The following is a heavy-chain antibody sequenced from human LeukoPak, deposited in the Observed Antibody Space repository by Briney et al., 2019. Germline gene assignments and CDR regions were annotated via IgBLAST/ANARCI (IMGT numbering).Heavy chain of an antibody. CDR1: GVSIRSYN. D-gene: IGHD6-13*01. CDR2: NYYSGST. V-gene: IGHV4-59*01. Sequence: PSETLSLTCTVSGVSIRSYNWSWIRQPPGKGLEWIGYNYYSGSTTYNPSLKSRVTISVDTSKNQFSLKLSSVTAADTAVYYCARGPDSSRWYYYYMDVWGKGTAVTVSS. J-gene: IGHJ6*03. CDR3: ARGPDSSRWYYYYMDV.